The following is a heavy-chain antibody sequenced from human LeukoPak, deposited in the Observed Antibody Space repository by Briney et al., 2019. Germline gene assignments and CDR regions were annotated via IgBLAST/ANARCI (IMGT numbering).Heavy chain of an antibody. V-gene: IGHV1-3*01. CDR3: ARDLSCSGGSRYSGRYYGMDV. J-gene: IGHJ6*02. CDR1: GYTFTSYA. D-gene: IGHD2-15*01. Sequence: ASVKVSCKASGYTFTSYAMHWVRQAPGQRLEWMGWINAGNGNTKYSQKFQGRVTITRDTSASTAYMELSSLRSEATAVYYCARDLSCSGGSRYSGRYYGMDVWGQGTTVTVSS. CDR2: INAGNGNT.